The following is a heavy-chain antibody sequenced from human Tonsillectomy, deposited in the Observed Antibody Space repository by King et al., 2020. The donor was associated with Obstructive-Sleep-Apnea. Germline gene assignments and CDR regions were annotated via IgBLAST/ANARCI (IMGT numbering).Heavy chain of an antibody. V-gene: IGHV4-39*07. CDR1: GGSISSSSYY. J-gene: IGHJ5*02. CDR3: ARDPIAGSGSYYRWFDP. CDR2: IYYSGST. D-gene: IGHD3-10*01. Sequence: QLQESGPGLVKPSETLSLTCTVSGGSISSSSYYWGWIRQPPGKGLEWIGSIYYSGSTYYNPSLKSRVTISVDTSKNQVSLKLSSVTAADPAVYYCARDPIAGSGSYYRWFDPWGQGTLVTVSS.